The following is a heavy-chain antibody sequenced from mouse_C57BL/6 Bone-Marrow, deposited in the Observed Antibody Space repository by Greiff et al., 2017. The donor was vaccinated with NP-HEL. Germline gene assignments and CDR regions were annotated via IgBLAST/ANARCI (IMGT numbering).Heavy chain of an antibody. CDR1: GYAFSSYW. J-gene: IGHJ3*01. D-gene: IGHD2-10*02. Sequence: QVQLQQSGAELVKPGASVKISCKASGYAFSSYWMNWVKQRPGKGLEWIGQIYPGDGDTNYNGKFKGKATLTADKSSSTAYMQLSSLTSEDSAVYFCARRRYGKAWFAYWGQGTLVTVSA. V-gene: IGHV1-80*01. CDR3: ARRRYGKAWFAY. CDR2: IYPGDGDT.